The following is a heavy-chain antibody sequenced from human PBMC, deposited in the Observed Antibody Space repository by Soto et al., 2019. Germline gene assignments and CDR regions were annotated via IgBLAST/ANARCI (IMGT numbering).Heavy chain of an antibody. CDR1: GFTFSSYA. D-gene: IGHD6-13*01. V-gene: IGHV3-23*01. CDR3: AKDSVPASYSSSWYDY. CDR2: ISGSGGST. Sequence: PGGSLRLSCAASGFTFSSYAMSWVRQAPGKGLEWVSAISGSGGSTYYADSVKGRFTISRDNSKNTLYLQMNSLRAEDTAVYYCAKDSVPASYSSSWYDYWGQGTLVTVSS. J-gene: IGHJ4*02.